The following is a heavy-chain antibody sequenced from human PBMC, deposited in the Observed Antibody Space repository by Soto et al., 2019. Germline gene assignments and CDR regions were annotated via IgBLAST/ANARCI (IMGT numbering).Heavy chain of an antibody. V-gene: IGHV3-33*01. CDR3: ARDPSLAAQKGTYYYYGMDV. J-gene: IGHJ6*02. D-gene: IGHD6-19*01. CDR2: IWYYGSNK. CDR1: GFTFSSYG. Sequence: QVQLVESGGGVVQPGRSLRLSCAASGFTFSSYGMHWVRQAPGKGLEWVAVIWYYGSNKYYADSVKGRFTISRDNSKNTLYLQMNSLRAEDTAVYYCARDPSLAAQKGTYYYYGMDVWGQGTTVTVSS.